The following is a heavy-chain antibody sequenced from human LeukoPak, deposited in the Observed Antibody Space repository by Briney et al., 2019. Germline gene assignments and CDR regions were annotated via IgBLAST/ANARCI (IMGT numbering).Heavy chain of an antibody. CDR3: ATAKLGGNSYFDY. CDR2: INPSGGRT. Sequence: ASVKVSCKASGYTFTSYFIHWVRQAPGHGLEWMGIINPSGGRTNYAQKFQGRVTMTRDTSTSTVYMELSSLRSEDTAVYYCATAKLGGNSYFDYWGQGTLVTVSS. D-gene: IGHD4-23*01. J-gene: IGHJ4*02. V-gene: IGHV1-46*01. CDR1: GYTFTSYF.